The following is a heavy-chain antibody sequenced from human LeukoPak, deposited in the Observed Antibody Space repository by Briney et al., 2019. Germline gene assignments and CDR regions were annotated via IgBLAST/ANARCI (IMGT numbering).Heavy chain of an antibody. CDR2: IIPIFGTA. Sequence: SVKVSCKASGGTFSSYAISWVRQAPGQGLEWMGGIIPIFGTANYAQKFQGRVTITADESTSTAYMELSSLRSEDTAVYYCAVPSLITMVRGVPNWFDPWGQGTLVTVSS. CDR3: AVPSLITMVRGVPNWFDP. D-gene: IGHD3-10*01. V-gene: IGHV1-69*13. J-gene: IGHJ5*02. CDR1: GGTFSSYA.